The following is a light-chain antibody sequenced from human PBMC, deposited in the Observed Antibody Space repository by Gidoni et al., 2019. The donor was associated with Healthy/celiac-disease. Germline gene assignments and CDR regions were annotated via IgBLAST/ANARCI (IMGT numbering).Light chain of an antibody. CDR2: GNS. CDR3: QSYDSSLSGSYV. J-gene: IGLJ1*01. Sequence: QSVLTQPPSASGAPGQRGPISCTGSSSNIGAGYDVHWYQQLPGTAPKLLIYGNSNRPSGVPDRFSGSKSGTSASLAITGLQAEDEADYYCQSYDSSLSGSYVFGTGTKVTVL. CDR1: SSNIGAGYD. V-gene: IGLV1-40*01.